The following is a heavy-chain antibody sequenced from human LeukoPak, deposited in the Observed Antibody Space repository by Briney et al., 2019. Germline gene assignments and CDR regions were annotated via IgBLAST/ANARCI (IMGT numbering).Heavy chain of an antibody. J-gene: IGHJ4*02. Sequence: GGSLRLSCAASGFTFSSYGMTWVRQAPGKGLEWVSYISSSSSTIYYADSVKGRFTISRDNSKNTLYLQMNSLRAEDTAVYYCAKDVRRKWELPSCFDYWGQGTLVTVSS. CDR2: ISSSSSTI. D-gene: IGHD1-26*01. V-gene: IGHV3-48*01. CDR3: AKDVRRKWELPSCFDY. CDR1: GFTFSSYG.